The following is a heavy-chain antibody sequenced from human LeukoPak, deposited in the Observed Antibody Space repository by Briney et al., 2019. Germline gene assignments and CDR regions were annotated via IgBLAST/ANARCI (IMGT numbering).Heavy chain of an antibody. D-gene: IGHD3-16*01. Sequence: GGSLRLSCAASGFPFSSYWMDWVRHAPGKGMVWVSRIKSDGRSTNYADSVKGRFTISRDNAKNTLYLQMNSLRAEDTAVYYCARVWGGSTFDYWGQGTLVTVSS. CDR2: IKSDGRST. J-gene: IGHJ4*02. CDR3: ARVWGGSTFDY. V-gene: IGHV3-74*01. CDR1: GFPFSSYW.